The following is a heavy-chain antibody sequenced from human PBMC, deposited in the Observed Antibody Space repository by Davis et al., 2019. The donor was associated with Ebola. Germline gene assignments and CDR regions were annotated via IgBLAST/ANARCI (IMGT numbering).Heavy chain of an antibody. V-gene: IGHV3-48*02. CDR2: ISSSSSTI. CDR1: GFTFSGSA. CDR3: ASSTGNYYYYGMDV. D-gene: IGHD2-2*01. J-gene: IGHJ6*02. Sequence: GGSLRLSCAASGFTFSGSAMNWVRQAPGKGLEWVSYISSSSSTIYYADSVKGRFTISRDNAKNSLYLQMNSLRDEDTAVYYCASSTGNYYYYGMDVWGQGTTVTVSS.